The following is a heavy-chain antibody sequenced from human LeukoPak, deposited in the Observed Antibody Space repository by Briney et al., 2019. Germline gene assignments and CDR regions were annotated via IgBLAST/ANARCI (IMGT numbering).Heavy chain of an antibody. D-gene: IGHD4-17*01. CDR3: ARGNDGDRYYYYYYMDV. J-gene: IGHJ6*03. V-gene: IGHV4-34*01. Sequence: LETLSLTCAVYGWSFSGYYWSWVRQPPGKGLEWVGEINHSGSTNYNPDLKSRVTISVDTSKNQFSLKLSSVTAADPAVYYCARGNDGDRYYYYYYMDVWGKGATVTVSS. CDR1: GWSFSGYY. CDR2: INHSGST.